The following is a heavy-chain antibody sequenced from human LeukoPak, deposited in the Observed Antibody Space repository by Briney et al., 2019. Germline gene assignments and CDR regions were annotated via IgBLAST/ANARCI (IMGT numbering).Heavy chain of an antibody. Sequence: GGSLRLSCAASGFTFSSYAMSWVRQAPGKGLEWVSAISGSGGSTYYADSVKGRFTISRDNSKNTLYLQMNSLRAEDMAVYYCAKRYCSGGSCYRYFDYWGQGTLVTVSS. CDR3: AKRYCSGGSCYRYFDY. CDR1: GFTFSSYA. D-gene: IGHD2-15*01. CDR2: ISGSGGST. V-gene: IGHV3-23*01. J-gene: IGHJ4*02.